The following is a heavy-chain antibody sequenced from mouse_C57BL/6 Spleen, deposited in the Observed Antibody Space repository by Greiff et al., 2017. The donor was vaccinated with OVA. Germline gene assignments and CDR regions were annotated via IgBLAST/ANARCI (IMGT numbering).Heavy chain of an antibody. Sequence: EVKLVESGGGLVQPGGSMKLSCVASGFTFSNYWMNWVRQSPEKGLEWVAQIRLKSDNYATHYAESVKGRFTISRDDSKSSVYLQMNNLRAEDTGIYYCTAASNYVSPDYWGQGTTLTVSS. V-gene: IGHV6-3*01. J-gene: IGHJ2*01. D-gene: IGHD2-5*01. CDR3: TAASNYVSPDY. CDR2: IRLKSDNYAT. CDR1: GFTFSNYW.